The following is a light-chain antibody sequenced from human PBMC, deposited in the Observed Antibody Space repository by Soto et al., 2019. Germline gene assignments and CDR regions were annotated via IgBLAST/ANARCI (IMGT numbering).Light chain of an antibody. Sequence: EIVLTQSPGTLSLSPGERATLSCRASQSVSGSYLAWYQQKPGQAPRLLIYGASSRANGIPDRFSGSGSGTAFTLTISRLEPEDFGVYYCQQYGSSQYTFGQGTKLYIK. J-gene: IGKJ2*01. CDR3: QQYGSSQYT. CDR1: QSVSGSY. V-gene: IGKV3-20*01. CDR2: GAS.